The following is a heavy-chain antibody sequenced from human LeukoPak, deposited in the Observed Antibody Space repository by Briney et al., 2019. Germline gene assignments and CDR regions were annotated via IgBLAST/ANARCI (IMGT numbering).Heavy chain of an antibody. CDR3: GKDDGWYYFDY. CDR2: ISGSGGTP. Sequence: GGSLRPSCVASRFTFSSYAMTGVRQAPRKGLEWVLSISGSGGTPYSAHSVKGRFTNSRDNSKNTWYLQMNSLRAGDTAVYYCGKDDGWYYFDYWGQGTLVTVSS. V-gene: IGHV3-23*01. J-gene: IGHJ4*02. CDR1: RFTFSSYA. D-gene: IGHD6-19*01.